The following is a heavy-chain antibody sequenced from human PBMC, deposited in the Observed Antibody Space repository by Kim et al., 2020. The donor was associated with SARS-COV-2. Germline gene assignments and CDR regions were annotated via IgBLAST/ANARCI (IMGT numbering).Heavy chain of an antibody. D-gene: IGHD3-10*01. CDR3: ARGTRWFGESSREFDP. V-gene: IGHV4-34*01. Sequence: SLKSRVTISVGTSKNQFSLKLSSVTAADTAVYYCARGTRWFGESSREFDPWGQGTLVTVSS. J-gene: IGHJ5*02.